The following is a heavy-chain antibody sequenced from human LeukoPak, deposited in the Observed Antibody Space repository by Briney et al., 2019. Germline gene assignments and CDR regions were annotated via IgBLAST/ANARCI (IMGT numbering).Heavy chain of an antibody. D-gene: IGHD4-23*01. J-gene: IGHJ2*01. CDR3: AKAGDYGSNRLYWYFDL. CDR2: ISGSGGST. CDR1: GFTFSSYA. Sequence: GGSLRLSCAASGFTFSSYAMGWVRQAPEKGLEWVSAISGSGGSTYYADSVKGRFTISRDNSKNTMYLQMNSLRAEGTAVYYCAKAGDYGSNRLYWYFDLWGRGTLVTVSS. V-gene: IGHV3-23*01.